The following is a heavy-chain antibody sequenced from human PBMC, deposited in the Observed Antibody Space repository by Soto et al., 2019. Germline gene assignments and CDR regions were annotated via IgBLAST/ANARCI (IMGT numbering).Heavy chain of an antibody. Sequence: QVQLVQSGAEVKKPGSSVKVSCKASGGTFSSYTISWVRQAPGQGLEWMGRIIPILGIANYAQKFQGRVTITADKSTSTAYMELSSLRSEDTAVYYWARGGSTRYYYYMDVWGKGTTVTVSS. D-gene: IGHD3-16*01. CDR3: ARGGSTRYYYYMDV. CDR2: IIPILGIA. J-gene: IGHJ6*03. CDR1: GGTFSSYT. V-gene: IGHV1-69*02.